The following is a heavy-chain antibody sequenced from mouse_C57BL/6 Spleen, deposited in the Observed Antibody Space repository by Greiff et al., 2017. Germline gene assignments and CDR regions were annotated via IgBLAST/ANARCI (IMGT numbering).Heavy chain of an antibody. Sequence: VQVVESGPELVKPGASVKLSCKASGYTFTSYDINWVKQRPGQGLEWIGWIYPRDGSTKYNEKFKGKATLTVDTSSSTAYMELHSLTSEDSAVYFCARGGGTGLDWYFDVWGTGTTVTVSS. CDR3: ARGGGTGLDWYFDV. CDR2: IYPRDGST. D-gene: IGHD4-1*01. CDR1: GYTFTSYD. V-gene: IGHV1-85*01. J-gene: IGHJ1*03.